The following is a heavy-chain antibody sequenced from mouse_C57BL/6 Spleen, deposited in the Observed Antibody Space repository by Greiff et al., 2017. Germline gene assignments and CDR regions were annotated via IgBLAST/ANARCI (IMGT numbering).Heavy chain of an antibody. J-gene: IGHJ2*01. Sequence: VQLKQSGPELVKPGASVKISCKASGYSFTDYNMNWVKQSNGKSLEWIGVINPNYGTTSYNQNFTGKATLTVDQSSSTAYMQLNSLTSEDSAVYYCSRGEDYYGSRGGYWGQGTTLTVSA. CDR3: SRGEDYYGSRGGY. D-gene: IGHD1-1*01. CDR1: GYSFTDYN. V-gene: IGHV1-39*01. CDR2: INPNYGTT.